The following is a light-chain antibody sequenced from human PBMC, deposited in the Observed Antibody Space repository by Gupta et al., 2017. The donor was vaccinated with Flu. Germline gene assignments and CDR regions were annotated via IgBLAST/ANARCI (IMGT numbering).Light chain of an antibody. CDR3: QQSYSTPFT. J-gene: IGKJ3*01. Sequence: GDSVTITCRASQSISSYLNWYQQKPGKAPKLLIYAASSLQSGVPSRFSGSGPGTDFTLTISSLQPEDFATYYCQQSYSTPFTFGPGTKVDIK. CDR2: AAS. CDR1: QSISSY. V-gene: IGKV1-39*01.